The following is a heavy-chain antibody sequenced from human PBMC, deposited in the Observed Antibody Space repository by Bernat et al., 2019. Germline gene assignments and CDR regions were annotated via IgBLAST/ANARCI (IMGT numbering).Heavy chain of an antibody. J-gene: IGHJ4*02. V-gene: IGHV3-23*01. CDR3: AKDEGLFLYYFDY. D-gene: IGHD3/OR15-3a*01. CDR1: GFSFSRNA. CDR2: ISGSGGST. Sequence: EVQLLESGGGLVQPGGSLRLSCAASGFSFSRNAMGWVRQAPGKGLEWVSTISGSGGSTYYADSVKGRFTISRDNSKNTLYLQMNTLRAEDTAVYYCAKDEGLFLYYFDYWGQGTLVTVSS.